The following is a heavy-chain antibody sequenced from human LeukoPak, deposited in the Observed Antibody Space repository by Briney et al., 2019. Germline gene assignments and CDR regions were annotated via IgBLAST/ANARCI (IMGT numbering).Heavy chain of an antibody. D-gene: IGHD3-10*01. CDR3: AKEAGSGSYSAYYYYYMVV. CDR1: GFTFSSYG. CDR2: ISYDGSNK. Sequence: GGSLRLSCAASGFTFSSYGMHWVRQAPGKGLEWVAVISYDGSNKYYADSVKGRFTISRDNSKNTLYLQMNSLRAEDTAVYYCAKEAGSGSYSAYYYYYMVVWGKGTTVTVSS. J-gene: IGHJ6*03. V-gene: IGHV3-30*18.